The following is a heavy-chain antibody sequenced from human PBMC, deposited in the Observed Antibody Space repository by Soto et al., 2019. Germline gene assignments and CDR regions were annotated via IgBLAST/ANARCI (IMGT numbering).Heavy chain of an antibody. CDR2: IYWDDDK. CDR3: AHRQTRGYYVDY. Sequence: QITLKESGPPLVRPTQTLTLTCTFSGFSLTTTGVGVAWIRQPPGKALEWLALIYWDDDKRYSPSLRSRLTIPKDTSKSQVVLKMTSMDPVDTGTYYCAHRQTRGYYVDYWGQGTLVTVSS. D-gene: IGHD3-10*01. V-gene: IGHV2-5*02. J-gene: IGHJ4*02. CDR1: GFSLTTTGVG.